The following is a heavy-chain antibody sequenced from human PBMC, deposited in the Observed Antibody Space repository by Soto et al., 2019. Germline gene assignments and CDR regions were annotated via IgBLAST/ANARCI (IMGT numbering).Heavy chain of an antibody. D-gene: IGHD6-13*01. Sequence: GESLKISCKGSGYSFTSYWIGWVRQMPGKGLEWMGIIYPGDSDTRYSPSFQGQVTISADKSISTAYLQWSSLKASDTAMYYCARTAAPRKIAAAGTSGKPPPDYFDYWGQGSLVTVS. V-gene: IGHV5-51*01. CDR1: GYSFTSYW. J-gene: IGHJ4*02. CDR2: IYPGDSDT. CDR3: ARTAAPRKIAAAGTSGKPPPDYFDY.